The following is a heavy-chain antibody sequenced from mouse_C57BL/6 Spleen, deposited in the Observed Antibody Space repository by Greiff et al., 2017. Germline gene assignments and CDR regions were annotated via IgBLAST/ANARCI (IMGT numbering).Heavy chain of an antibody. CDR3: AGKGGGYFYAMDY. CDR2: ISSGSSTI. J-gene: IGHJ4*01. CDR1: GFTFSDYG. V-gene: IGHV5-17*01. Sequence: EVQGVESGGGLVKPGGSLKLSCAASGFTFSDYGMHWVRQAPEKGLEWVAYISSGSSTIYYADTVKGRFTISRDKAKNTLFLQMTSLRSEDTAMYYCAGKGGGYFYAMDYWGQGTSDTVSS. D-gene: IGHD2-3*01.